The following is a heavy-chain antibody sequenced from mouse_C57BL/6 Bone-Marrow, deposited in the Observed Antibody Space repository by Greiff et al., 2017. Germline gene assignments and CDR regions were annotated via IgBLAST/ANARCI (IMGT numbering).Heavy chain of an antibody. CDR2: IGPGSGST. Sequence: QVQLQQSGAELVKPGASVKISCKASGYTFTDYYINWVKQRPGQGLEWIGKIGPGSGSTYYNEKFKGKATLTADKSSSTAYMQLSSLTSEDSAVYFCATPYYSSYDYYAMDYWGQGTSVTVSS. CDR1: GYTFTDYY. D-gene: IGHD2-5*01. CDR3: ATPYYSSYDYYAMDY. J-gene: IGHJ4*01. V-gene: IGHV1-77*01.